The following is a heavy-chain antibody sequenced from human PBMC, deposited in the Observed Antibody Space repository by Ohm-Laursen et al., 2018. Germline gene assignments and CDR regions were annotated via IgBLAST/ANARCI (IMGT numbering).Heavy chain of an antibody. Sequence: SLRLSCTASGFTFSSYGMHWVRQAPGKGLEWVAVISYDGSNKYYADSVKGRFTISRDNSKNTLDLQMNSLRAEDTAVYYCANSSIGRYCSGGSCYYYYYGMDVWGQGTTVTVSS. CDR2: ISYDGSNK. D-gene: IGHD2-15*01. V-gene: IGHV3-30*18. J-gene: IGHJ6*02. CDR1: GFTFSSYG. CDR3: ANSSIGRYCSGGSCYYYYYGMDV.